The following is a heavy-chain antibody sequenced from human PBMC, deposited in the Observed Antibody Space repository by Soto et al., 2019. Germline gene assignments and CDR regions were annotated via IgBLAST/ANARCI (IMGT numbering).Heavy chain of an antibody. CDR2: ISYHGGNE. Sequence: GGSLRLSCAASGFTFSSYAMSWVRQAPGKGLEWVAVISYHGGNEYYADSVKGRFTISRDNSKKTVYLQMNSLRGEDTAVYYCARDRSARDALDIWGQGTMVTVSS. CDR3: ARDRSARDALDI. J-gene: IGHJ3*02. D-gene: IGHD2-15*01. CDR1: GFTFSSYA. V-gene: IGHV3-30-3*01.